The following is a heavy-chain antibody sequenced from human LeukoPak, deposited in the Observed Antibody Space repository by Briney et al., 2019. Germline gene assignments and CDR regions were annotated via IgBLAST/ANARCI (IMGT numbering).Heavy chain of an antibody. D-gene: IGHD2-21*02. CDR3: ARVQGEYCGGDCPAKYYYMDV. CDR2: IFHDGTT. CDR1: GYSISSGYS. Sequence: SETLSLTCTVSGYSISSGYSWGWIRQPPGKGLEWIGTIFHDGTTYYNPSLESRVSISVDTSTNQFSLRLTSVTAADTAVYYCARVQGEYCGGDCPAKYYYMDVWGKGTTVTVSS. V-gene: IGHV4-38-2*02. J-gene: IGHJ6*03.